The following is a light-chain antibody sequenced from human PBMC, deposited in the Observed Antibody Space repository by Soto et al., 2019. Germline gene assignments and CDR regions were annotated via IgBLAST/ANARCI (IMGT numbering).Light chain of an antibody. V-gene: IGKV3-20*01. CDR1: QSVSSSS. Sequence: EIVLTQSPGTLSLSPGERATLSCRASQSVSSSSLAWYQQKPGQAPRLLIYGASSRATGIPDRFSGSGSGTDFTHTISSLEPEDFAMYYWQQYGSSPGGFTFGHGTKVDIK. J-gene: IGKJ3*01. CDR3: QQYGSSPGGFT. CDR2: GAS.